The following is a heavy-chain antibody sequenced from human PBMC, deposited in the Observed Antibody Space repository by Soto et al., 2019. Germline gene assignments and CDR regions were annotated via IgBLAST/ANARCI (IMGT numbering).Heavy chain of an antibody. CDR2: TYYRSQWNN. D-gene: IGHD4-4*01. CDR1: GDSVSNNRVA. CDR3: ARDPPDFHSAFDS. J-gene: IGHJ4*02. V-gene: IGHV6-1*01. Sequence: SQTLSLTCAISGDSVSNNRVAWNWIRQSPSRGLEWLGRTYYRSQWNNNYAASVKSRITIRSDASKNQFSLQLNSVTPEDTAICYCARDPPDFHSAFDSWGQGTLVTVSS.